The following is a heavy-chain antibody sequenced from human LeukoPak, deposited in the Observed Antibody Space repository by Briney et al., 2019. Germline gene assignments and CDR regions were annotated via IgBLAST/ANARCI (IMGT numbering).Heavy chain of an antibody. J-gene: IGHJ4*02. CDR1: GGSISSDF. CDR3: ATGSRTDFDY. CDR2: IHYSGST. D-gene: IGHD1-14*01. V-gene: IGHV4-59*08. Sequence: SETLSLTCTVSGGSISSDFWSWIWQPPGKGLEWIGYIHYSGSTHYNPSFNSRVTISVDTSKNQFSLKLSSVTAADTAVYYCATGSRTDFDYWGQGTLVTVSS.